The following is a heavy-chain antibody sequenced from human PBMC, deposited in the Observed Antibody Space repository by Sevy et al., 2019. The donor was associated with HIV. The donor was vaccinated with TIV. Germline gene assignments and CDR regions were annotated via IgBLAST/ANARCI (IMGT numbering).Heavy chain of an antibody. CDR2: IKSITDGGAA. J-gene: IGHJ4*02. CDR1: GFDFANAW. D-gene: IGHD2-21*01. V-gene: IGHV3-15*07. CDR3: STDDLISY. Sequence: GGSLRLSCTASGFDFANAWMNWVRQAPGKGLEWVGHIKSITDGGAADYAAPMKGRFTISRHDSKNTLYLQMNSLKAEDTAVYYCSTDDLISYWGRGTLVTVSS.